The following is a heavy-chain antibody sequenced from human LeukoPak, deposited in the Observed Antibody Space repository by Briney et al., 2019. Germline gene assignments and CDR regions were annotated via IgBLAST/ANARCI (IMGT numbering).Heavy chain of an antibody. J-gene: IGHJ3*02. CDR3: AKALTGTLGAFDI. CDR2: ISSSSTYI. CDR1: GFTFSRYS. V-gene: IGHV3-21*01. Sequence: GGSLRLSCAASGFTFSRYSMNWVRQAPGKGLEWVSSISSSSTYIYYADSVKGRFTISRDNAKNSLYLQMNSLRAEDTAVYYCAKALTGTLGAFDIWGQGTMVTVSS. D-gene: IGHD7-27*01.